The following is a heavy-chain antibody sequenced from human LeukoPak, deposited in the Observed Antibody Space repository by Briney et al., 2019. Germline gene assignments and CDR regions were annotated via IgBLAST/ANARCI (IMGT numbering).Heavy chain of an antibody. Sequence: ASVKVSCKASGYTFTSYGISWVRQAPGQGLDWMGWISAYNGNTNYAQRLQGRGTMTTDTSTSTAYMELRSLRSDDTAVYYCARAGATVTTIVSWFDPWGQGTLVTVSS. J-gene: IGHJ5*02. CDR1: GYTFTSYG. CDR2: ISAYNGNT. V-gene: IGHV1-18*01. D-gene: IGHD4-11*01. CDR3: ARAGATVTTIVSWFDP.